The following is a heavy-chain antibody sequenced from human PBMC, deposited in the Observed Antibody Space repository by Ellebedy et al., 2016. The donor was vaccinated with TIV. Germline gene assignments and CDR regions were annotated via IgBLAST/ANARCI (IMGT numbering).Heavy chain of an antibody. CDR3: ARDLSGLGYWYFDL. D-gene: IGHD1-26*01. CDR1: GGTFSSYA. J-gene: IGHJ2*01. Sequence: SXKASGGTFSSYAMHWVRQAPGKGLEWVAVISYDGSNKYYADSVKGRFTISRDNSKNTLYLQMNSLRAEDTAVYYCARDLSGLGYWYFDLWGRGTLVTVSS. CDR2: ISYDGSNK. V-gene: IGHV3-30-3*01.